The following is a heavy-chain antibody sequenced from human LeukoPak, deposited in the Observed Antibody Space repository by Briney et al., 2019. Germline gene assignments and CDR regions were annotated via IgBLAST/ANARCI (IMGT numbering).Heavy chain of an antibody. D-gene: IGHD4-17*01. V-gene: IGHV4-59*12. CDR3: ARGPTTVTRAFDY. Sequence: PSETLSLTCSVSGGSISSYYWSWIRQPPGKGLEWIGYIYYSGRTNYNPSLKSRVTISVDTSKNQFSLKLSSVTTADTAVYYCARGPTTVTRAFDYWGQGTLVTVSS. CDR1: GGSISSYY. J-gene: IGHJ4*02. CDR2: IYYSGRT.